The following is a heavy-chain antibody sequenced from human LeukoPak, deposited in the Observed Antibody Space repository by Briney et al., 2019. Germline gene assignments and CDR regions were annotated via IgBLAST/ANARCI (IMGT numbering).Heavy chain of an antibody. J-gene: IGHJ4*02. CDR1: GYTFTSYG. CDR3: ARADVDIVPTFLFDY. V-gene: IGHV1-18*01. Sequence: ASVKVSCKASGYTFTSYGISWVRQAPGQGLEWRGWISAYNGNTNYAQKLQGRVTMTTDTSTSTAYMELRSLRSDDTAVYYCARADVDIVPTFLFDYWGQGTLVTVSS. CDR2: ISAYNGNT. D-gene: IGHD5-12*01.